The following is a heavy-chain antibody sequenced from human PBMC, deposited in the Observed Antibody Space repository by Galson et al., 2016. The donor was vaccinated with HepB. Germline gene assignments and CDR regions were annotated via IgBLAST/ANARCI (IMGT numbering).Heavy chain of an antibody. J-gene: IGHJ4*02. Sequence: SVKVSCKASGNTFTDYWIHWVRQSPGLGLQWMAWINPNNGATKYAPNFQDRVTMTTDTSITTVYIEVRGLRSDDTAVYFCATAPGAGTFWGQGTLVTVSS. CDR2: INPNNGAT. V-gene: IGHV1-2*02. D-gene: IGHD6-19*01. CDR1: GNTFTDYW. CDR3: ATAPGAGTF.